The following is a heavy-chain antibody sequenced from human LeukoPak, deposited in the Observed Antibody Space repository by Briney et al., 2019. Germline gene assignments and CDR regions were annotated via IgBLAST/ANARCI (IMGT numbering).Heavy chain of an antibody. D-gene: IGHD6-19*01. CDR2: ISSSGSTI. J-gene: IGHJ4*02. CDR1: GFTFSSYE. V-gene: IGHV3-48*03. Sequence: GGSLRLSCAASGFTFSSYEMNWVRQAPGKGLEWVSYISSSGSTIYYADSVKGRFTISRDNSKNTLYLQMNSLRAEDTAVYYCAKDLDPAVAGTGFFDYWGQGTLVTVSS. CDR3: AKDLDPAVAGTGFFDY.